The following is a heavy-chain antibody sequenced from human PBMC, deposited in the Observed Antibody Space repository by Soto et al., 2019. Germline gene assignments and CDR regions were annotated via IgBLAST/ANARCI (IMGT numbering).Heavy chain of an antibody. Sequence: QVQLQESGPGLVKPSETLSLTCTVSGDSINSSTYYWGWIRQPPGNGLEWIGSIYYSGSTDYTPALNSRVTISVDTSRIHFSLKLISVAAADTAVYYWARQAYDSSDYFDYWGHGTLVTVSS. CDR3: ARQAYDSSDYFDY. CDR2: IYYSGST. CDR1: GDSINSSTYY. D-gene: IGHD3-22*01. V-gene: IGHV4-39*01. J-gene: IGHJ4*01.